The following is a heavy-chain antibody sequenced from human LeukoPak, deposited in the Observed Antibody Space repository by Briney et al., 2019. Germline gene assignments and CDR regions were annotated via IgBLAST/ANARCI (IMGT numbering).Heavy chain of an antibody. Sequence: GGSLRLSCAASGFTFSSYAMSWVRQAPGKGLEWVSAISGSGGSTYYADSVKGRFTISRDNSMNTLYLQMNSLRAEDTAVYYCAKDDYDFWSGYLYWGQGTLVTVSS. V-gene: IGHV3-23*01. CDR3: AKDDYDFWSGYLY. J-gene: IGHJ4*02. CDR1: GFTFSSYA. CDR2: ISGSGGST. D-gene: IGHD3-3*01.